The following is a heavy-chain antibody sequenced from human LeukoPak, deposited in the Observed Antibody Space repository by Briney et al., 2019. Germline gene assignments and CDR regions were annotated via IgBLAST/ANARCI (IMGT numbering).Heavy chain of an antibody. Sequence: SQTLSLTCTVSGGSISSRDYYWTWIRQPPGKGLEWIGYIYYSGSTYYNTSLKSRVTISLDMSKNQFSLKLSSVTAADTAVYYCAKNVNAHCRGDCSDYWGQGTLIIVSS. V-gene: IGHV4-30-4*08. D-gene: IGHD2-21*01. CDR1: GGSISSRDYY. CDR2: IYYSGST. CDR3: AKNVNAHCRGDCSDY. J-gene: IGHJ4*02.